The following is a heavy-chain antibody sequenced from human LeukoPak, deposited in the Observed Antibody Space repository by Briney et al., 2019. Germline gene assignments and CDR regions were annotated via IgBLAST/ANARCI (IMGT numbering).Heavy chain of an antibody. Sequence: SETLSLTCTVSGDSITTSGYYWSWIRRHPGAGLEWIAYIHYIGNTYYNPSLESRVTMSIDTSSNQSSLNVASVTAADTAVYSCARVRDDYFFDYWGQGILVTVSS. CDR3: ARVRDDYFFDY. CDR2: IHYIGNT. CDR1: GDSITTSGYY. J-gene: IGHJ4*02. D-gene: IGHD3-3*01. V-gene: IGHV4-31*03.